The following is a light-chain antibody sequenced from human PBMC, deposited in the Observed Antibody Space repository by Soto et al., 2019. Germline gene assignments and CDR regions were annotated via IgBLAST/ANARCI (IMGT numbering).Light chain of an antibody. CDR1: SSDDGGYNY. J-gene: IGLJ1*01. V-gene: IGLV2-14*01. CDR2: EVS. Sequence: QSVLAQPASVSGSPGQSITISCTGTSSDDGGYNYVSWYQQHPGKAPKLMIYEVSNRPLGVSNRFSGSKSGNTASLTISGLQAEDEADYYCTSYTSSSTLDVFGTGTKVTVL. CDR3: TSYTSSSTLDV.